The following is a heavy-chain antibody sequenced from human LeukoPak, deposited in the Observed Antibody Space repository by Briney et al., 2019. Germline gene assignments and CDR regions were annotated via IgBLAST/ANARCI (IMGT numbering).Heavy chain of an antibody. J-gene: IGHJ6*03. Sequence: SETLTLTCTVSGGSIGTYYWSWVRQSPGKGLEWIGYIYVTGNRYNPYLQSRVTISVDTSRNQFFLKMSSVTAADTAVYYCARHIGGGIEDMDVWGKGTKVTVSS. V-gene: IGHV4-59*08. CDR1: GGSIGTYY. D-gene: IGHD3-16*02. CDR2: IYVTGN. CDR3: ARHIGGGIEDMDV.